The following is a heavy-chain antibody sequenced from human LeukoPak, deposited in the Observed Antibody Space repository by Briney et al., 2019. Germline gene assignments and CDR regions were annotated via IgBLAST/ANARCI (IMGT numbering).Heavy chain of an antibody. V-gene: IGHV4-59*01. CDR3: ARGTQQPQDFDY. Sequence: SETLSLTCTVSGGSISSYYWSWIRQPPGKGLEWIGYIYYSGSTNYNPSLKRRVTISVDTSKNQFSLKLSSVTAADTAVYYCARGTQQPQDFDYWGQGTLVTVSS. D-gene: IGHD6-13*01. J-gene: IGHJ4*02. CDR2: IYYSGST. CDR1: GGSISSYY.